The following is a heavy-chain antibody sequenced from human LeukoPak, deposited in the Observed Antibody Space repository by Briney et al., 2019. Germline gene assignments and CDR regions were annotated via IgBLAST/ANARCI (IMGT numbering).Heavy chain of an antibody. CDR2: IWYDGSNK. CDR3: AKGGGSYYAGNWFDP. D-gene: IGHD1-26*01. J-gene: IGHJ5*02. V-gene: IGHV3-33*06. Sequence: GGSLRLSCAAFGFTFSSYGMHWVRQAPGKGLEWVAVIWYDGSNKYYADSVKGRFTISRDNSKNTLYLQMNSLRAEDTAVYYCAKGGGSYYAGNWFDPWGQGTPVTVSS. CDR1: GFTFSSYG.